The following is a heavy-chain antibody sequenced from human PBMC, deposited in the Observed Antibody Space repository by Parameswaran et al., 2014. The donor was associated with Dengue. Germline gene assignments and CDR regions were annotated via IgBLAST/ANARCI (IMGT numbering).Heavy chain of an antibody. CDR3: ARGRWASSGYPEWGSHAFDI. CDR2: IYSGGST. D-gene: IGHD3-22*01. V-gene: IGHV3-53*01. J-gene: IGHJ3*02. Sequence: VRQAPGKGLEWVSVIYSGGSTYYADSVKGRFTISRDNSKNTLYLQMNSLRAEDTAVYYCARGRWASSGYPEWGSHAFDIWGQGTMVTVSS.